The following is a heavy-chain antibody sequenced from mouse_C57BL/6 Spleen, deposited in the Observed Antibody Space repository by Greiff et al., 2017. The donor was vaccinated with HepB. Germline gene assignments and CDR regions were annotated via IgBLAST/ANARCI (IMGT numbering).Heavy chain of an antibody. J-gene: IGHJ4*01. CDR3: ARTLDYYGSRGGAMDY. V-gene: IGHV1-82*01. CDR2: IYPGDGDT. D-gene: IGHD1-1*01. CDR1: GYAFSSSW. Sequence: VKLVESGPELVKPGASVKISCKASGYAFSSSWMNWVKQRPGKGLEWIGRIYPGDGDTNYNGKFKGKATLTADKSSSTAYMQLSSLTSEDSAVYFCARTLDYYGSRGGAMDYWGQGTSVTVSS.